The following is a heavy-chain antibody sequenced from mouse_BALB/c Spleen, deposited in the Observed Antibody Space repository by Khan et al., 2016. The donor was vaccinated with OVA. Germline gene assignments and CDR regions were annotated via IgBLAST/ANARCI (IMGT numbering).Heavy chain of an antibody. CDR3: ATSNPFYAMDY. Sequence: QIQLVPSGPELKKPGETVKISCKASGYSFTDYSMHWVKQAPGKGLKWMGWINTETGEPTYADDFKGRFAFSLETSVSTAYLQINNLKNEDTATYCWATSNPFYAMDYWGQGTSVTVSS. D-gene: IGHD4-1*01. V-gene: IGHV9-2-1*01. CDR2: INTETGEP. CDR1: GYSFTDYS. J-gene: IGHJ4*01.